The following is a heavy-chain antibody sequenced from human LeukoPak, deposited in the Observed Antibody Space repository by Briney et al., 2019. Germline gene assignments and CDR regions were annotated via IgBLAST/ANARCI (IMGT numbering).Heavy chain of an antibody. V-gene: IGHV3-30*18. CDR3: AKDRFSYASGNTDY. D-gene: IGHD3-10*01. CDR2: ISYDGTNK. J-gene: IGHJ4*02. CDR1: GLTFSSYG. Sequence: GGSLRLSCAASGLTFSSYGMHWVRQAPGKGLEWVAAISYDGTNKYYVDSVKGRFTISRDNSKNTLYLQMNRPGPEDTAVYYCAKDRFSYASGNTDYWGQGTLVTVSS.